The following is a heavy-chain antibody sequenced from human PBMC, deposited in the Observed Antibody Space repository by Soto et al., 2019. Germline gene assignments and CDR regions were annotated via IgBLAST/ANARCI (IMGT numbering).Heavy chain of an antibody. V-gene: IGHV1-18*01. D-gene: IGHD3-22*01. CDR2: ISAYNGNT. Sequence: QVKLVQSGAEVKKPGTSMKVSCKASGYTFGTSGISWIRQAPGQGLEWMGWISAYNGNTNYEQKLQDRVTLTTDTSTTTAYLELRSLRSDDTAVYYCARAGHYYDSSGYANWGQGTLVTVSS. CDR3: ARAGHYYDSSGYAN. J-gene: IGHJ4*02. CDR1: GYTFGTSG.